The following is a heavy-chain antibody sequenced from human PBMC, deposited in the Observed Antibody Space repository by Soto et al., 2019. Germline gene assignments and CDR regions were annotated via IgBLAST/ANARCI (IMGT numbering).Heavy chain of an antibody. J-gene: IGHJ4*02. V-gene: IGHV1-18*01. CDR1: GYTFASFG. CDR3: VRDDIAVSGATPDY. D-gene: IGHD6-19*01. Sequence: QVQLVQSGGEVKTPGASVKVSCTASGYTFASFGVTWVRQAPGQGLEWVGWISAYNGATHYAQKFQGRVTLTTDTSTNRVSLELRSLKADDTALYYCVRDDIAVSGATPDYWGQGTLVTVSS. CDR2: ISAYNGAT.